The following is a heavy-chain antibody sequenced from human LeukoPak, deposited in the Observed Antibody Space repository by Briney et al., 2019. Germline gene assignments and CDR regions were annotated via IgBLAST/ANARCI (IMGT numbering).Heavy chain of an antibody. J-gene: IGHJ3*02. Sequence: SETLSLTCTVSGYSISSGYYWGWIRQPPGKGLEWIGSIYPSGSTYYNSSLKSRVTISVDTSKDQFSLKLSSVTAADTAVYYCARSIVGDSDAFDIWGQGTMVTVSS. CDR1: GYSISSGYY. CDR2: IYPSGST. V-gene: IGHV4-38-2*02. D-gene: IGHD1-26*01. CDR3: ARSIVGDSDAFDI.